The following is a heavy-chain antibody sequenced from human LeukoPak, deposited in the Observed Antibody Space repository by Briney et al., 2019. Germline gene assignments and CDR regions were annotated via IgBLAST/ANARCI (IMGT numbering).Heavy chain of an antibody. D-gene: IGHD3-10*01. Sequence: GGSLRLSCAASGFTFKYYWLSWVRPAPGKGLEWLSTIQKDGSEKYYLDYVKGRFTTSRDNAKNSLYLQMDSLRDEDTALYYCARIRKLRIRGVMDPLDNWGQGTLVTVSS. J-gene: IGHJ4*02. CDR1: GFTFKYYW. CDR3: ARIRKLRIRGVMDPLDN. CDR2: IQKDGSEK. V-gene: IGHV3-7*01.